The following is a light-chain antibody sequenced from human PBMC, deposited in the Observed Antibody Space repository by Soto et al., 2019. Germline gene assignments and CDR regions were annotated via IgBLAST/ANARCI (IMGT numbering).Light chain of an antibody. CDR1: QGLVNW. CDR3: QQTSSFTLT. CDR2: AAS. J-gene: IGKJ4*01. Sequence: DIQVTQSPSSVSASVGDRVTITCRASQGLVNWLAWYQQKPGKAPKLLIYAASSFQSGVPSRFSGSGSGTDFTLPISSLQPEDVATYYCQQTSSFTLTFGGGTKVEIK. V-gene: IGKV1-12*01.